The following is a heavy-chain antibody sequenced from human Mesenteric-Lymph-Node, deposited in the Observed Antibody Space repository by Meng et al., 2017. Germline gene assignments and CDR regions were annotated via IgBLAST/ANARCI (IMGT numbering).Heavy chain of an antibody. CDR2: IYYSGST. J-gene: IGHJ4*02. V-gene: IGHV4-30-4*01. D-gene: IGHD5-12*01. CDR3: ARDLGVATSIAGFVY. CDR1: GGSISSGDYY. Sequence: QVQMQESGPGLVKPSPTPSLICTVPGGSISSGDYYWSWIRQPPGKGLEWIGYIYYSGSTYYNPSLKSRVTISVDTSKNQFSLRLSSVTAADTAVYYCARDLGVATSIAGFVYWGQGTLVTVSS.